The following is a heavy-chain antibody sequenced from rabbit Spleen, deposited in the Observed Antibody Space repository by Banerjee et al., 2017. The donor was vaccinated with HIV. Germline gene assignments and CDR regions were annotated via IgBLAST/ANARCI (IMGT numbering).Heavy chain of an antibody. CDR2: IDPVFGIT. V-gene: IGHV1S7*01. J-gene: IGHJ3*01. CDR1: GFTLSSYY. CDR3: ARDGAGGSYFAL. Sequence: QLTETGGGLVQPGGSLKLSCKASGFTLSSYYMNWVRQAPGKGLEWIGYIDPVFGITYYANWVSGRFSISRENAQNTVFLQMTSLTAADTATYFCARDGAGGSYFALWGQGTLVTVS. D-gene: IGHD8-1*01.